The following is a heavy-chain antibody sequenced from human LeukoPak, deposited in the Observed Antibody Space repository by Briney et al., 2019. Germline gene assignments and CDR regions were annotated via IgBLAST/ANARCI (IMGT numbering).Heavy chain of an antibody. J-gene: IGHJ4*02. D-gene: IGHD3-10*01. CDR3: ARVHYYGSGTKSDY. CDR2: IYHSGST. Sequence: SETLSLTCTVSGYSINSGYHWGWIRQPPGKGLEWVGNIYHSGSTYYNPSLKSRVTISVDTSNNQFSLRLSSVTAADTAVYYCARVHYYGSGTKSDYWGQGTPVTVSS. CDR1: GYSINSGYH. V-gene: IGHV4-38-2*02.